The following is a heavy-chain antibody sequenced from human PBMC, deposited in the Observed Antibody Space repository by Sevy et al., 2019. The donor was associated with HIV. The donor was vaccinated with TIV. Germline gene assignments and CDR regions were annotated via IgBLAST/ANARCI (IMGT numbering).Heavy chain of an antibody. CDR3: AGENAXGRXYS. CDR2: IYYNGHI. V-gene: IGHV4-59*08. Sequence: SETLSLTCTVSGGSITSLYWNWIRQPPGKGLEWIANIYYNGHINYNPSLKSRVTLSLDTSKNQFSLRLSSVTAADTAMYYCAGENAXGRXYSXXXGTLVTVSP. J-gene: IGHJ5*01. CDR1: GGSITSLY.